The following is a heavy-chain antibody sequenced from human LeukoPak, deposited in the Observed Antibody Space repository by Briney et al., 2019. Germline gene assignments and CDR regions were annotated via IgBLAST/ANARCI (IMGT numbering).Heavy chain of an antibody. J-gene: IGHJ6*03. V-gene: IGHV3-21*01. CDR2: ISGSSSYI. CDR3: ARCDTSCQKYYYYMDV. D-gene: IGHD2-2*01. CDR1: GFTFSSYN. Sequence: RTGGSLRLSCAASGFTFSSYNINWVRQAPGKGLEWVSSISGSSSYIYYADSVKGRFTISRDNAKNSVYLQMDSLRAEDTAVYHCARCDTSCQKYYYYMDVWGKGTTVTVSS.